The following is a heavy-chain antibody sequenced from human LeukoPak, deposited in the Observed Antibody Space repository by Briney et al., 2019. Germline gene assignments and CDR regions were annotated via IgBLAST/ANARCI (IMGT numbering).Heavy chain of an antibody. V-gene: IGHV1-2*02. CDR1: GYTFTGYY. J-gene: IGHJ5*02. D-gene: IGHD3-10*01. CDR2: INPNSGGT. Sequence: ASVKVSCKASGYTFTGYYMHWVRQAPGQGLEWMGWINPNSGGTNYAQTFQGRVTMTRDTSISTAYLELSRLRSHDTAVYYCARARITMVRGGNWFDPWGQGTLVTVSS. CDR3: ARARITMVRGGNWFDP.